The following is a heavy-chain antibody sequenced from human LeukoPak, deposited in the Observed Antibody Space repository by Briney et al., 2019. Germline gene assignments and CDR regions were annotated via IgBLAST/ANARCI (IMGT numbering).Heavy chain of an antibody. CDR2: IIPIFGTA. V-gene: IGHV1-69*06. J-gene: IGHJ6*04. CDR3: ARVVAAAAALEVGMDV. D-gene: IGHD6-13*01. Sequence: SVKVSCKASGGTFSSYAISWVRQAPGQGLEWMGGIIPIFGTANYAQKFQGRVTITADKSTSTAYMEPSSLRSEDTAVYYCARVVAAAAALEVGMDVWGKGTTVTVSS. CDR1: GGTFSSYA.